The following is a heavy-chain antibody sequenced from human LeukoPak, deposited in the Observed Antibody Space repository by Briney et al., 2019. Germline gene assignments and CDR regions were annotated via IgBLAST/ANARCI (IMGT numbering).Heavy chain of an antibody. CDR1: GFTFSSYG. CDR3: AKAEYYYDSSGYSPFDY. D-gene: IGHD3-22*01. CDR2: ISYDGSNK. Sequence: PGRSLRLSCAASGFTFSSYGMHWVRQAPGKGLEWVAVISYDGSNKYYVDSVKGRFTISRDNSKNTLYLQMNSLRAEDAAVYYCAKAEYYYDSSGYSPFDYWGQGTLVTVSS. V-gene: IGHV3-30*18. J-gene: IGHJ4*02.